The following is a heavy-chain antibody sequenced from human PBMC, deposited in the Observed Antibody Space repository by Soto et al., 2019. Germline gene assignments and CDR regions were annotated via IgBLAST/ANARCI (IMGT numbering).Heavy chain of an antibody. J-gene: IGHJ5*02. Sequence: SETLSLTCTVSGGSISSYYWSWIRQPPGKGLEWIGYIYYSGSTNYNPSLKSRVTISVDTSKNQFSLKLSSVTAADTAVYYCAGMVRGGSDWFDPWGQGTLVTVSS. CDR1: GGSISSYY. D-gene: IGHD3-10*01. V-gene: IGHV4-59*01. CDR2: IYYSGST. CDR3: AGMVRGGSDWFDP.